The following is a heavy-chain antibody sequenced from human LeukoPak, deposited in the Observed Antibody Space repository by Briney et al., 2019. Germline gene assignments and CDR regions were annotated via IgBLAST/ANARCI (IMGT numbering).Heavy chain of an antibody. Sequence: VGTLRLSCAASGFTFSSYGMSWVRQAPGKGLEWVSAISGSGGSTYYADSVKGRFTISRDNSKNTLYLQMNSLSAEDAAVYYCVKDDGWVQYANWGQGTLVTVSS. CDR3: VKDDGWVQYAN. D-gene: IGHD5-24*01. J-gene: IGHJ4*02. CDR2: ISGSGGST. CDR1: GFTFSSYG. V-gene: IGHV3-23*01.